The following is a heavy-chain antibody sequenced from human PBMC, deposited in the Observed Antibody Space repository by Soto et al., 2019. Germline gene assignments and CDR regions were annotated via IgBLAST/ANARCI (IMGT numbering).Heavy chain of an antibody. Sequence: ASVKVSCKASGYTFTSYAMHWVRQAPGQRLEWMGWINTGNGNTKYSQKFQGRVTITRDTSASTAYMELSSLRSEDTAVYYCARFRQLVHCFDYWGQGTPATVSS. V-gene: IGHV1-3*04. CDR2: INTGNGNT. J-gene: IGHJ4*02. D-gene: IGHD6-6*01. CDR1: GYTFTSYA. CDR3: ARFRQLVHCFDY.